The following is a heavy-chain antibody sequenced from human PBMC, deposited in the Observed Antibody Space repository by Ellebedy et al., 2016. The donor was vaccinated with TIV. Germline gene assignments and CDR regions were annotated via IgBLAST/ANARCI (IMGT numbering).Heavy chain of an antibody. CDR1: GFTFSSYA. V-gene: IGHV3-30-3*01. CDR3: ARGPGLY. Sequence: GGSLRLSCAASGFTFSSYAMHWVRQAPGKGLEWVAVISYDGSNKYYADSVKGRFTISRDNSKNTLYLQMNSLRAEDTAVYYCARGPGLYWGQGTLVTVSS. CDR2: ISYDGSNK. J-gene: IGHJ4*02.